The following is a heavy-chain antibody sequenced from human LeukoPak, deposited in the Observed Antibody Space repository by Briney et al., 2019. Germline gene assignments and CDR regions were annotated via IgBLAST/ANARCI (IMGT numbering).Heavy chain of an antibody. CDR3: ASSYSSSWYFDY. Sequence: SVKVSCKASGGTFSSYAISWVRQAPGQGLEWMGGIIPIFGTANSAQKFQGRVTITADESTSTAYMELSSLRSEDTAVYYCASSYSSSWYFDYWGQGTLVTVSS. J-gene: IGHJ4*02. CDR2: IIPIFGTA. V-gene: IGHV1-69*01. CDR1: GGTFSSYA. D-gene: IGHD6-13*01.